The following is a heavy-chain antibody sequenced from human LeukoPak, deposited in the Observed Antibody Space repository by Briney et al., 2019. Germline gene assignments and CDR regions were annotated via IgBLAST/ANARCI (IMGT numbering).Heavy chain of an antibody. J-gene: IGHJ4*02. CDR1: GFTFSSYA. Sequence: GGSLRLSCAASGFTFSSYAMSWVRQAPGTGLEWVSGISGSGRGDYADSVKGRFTISRDNSENTLYLQMNSLRAEDTAVYYCARRVVYSSSWFFDYWGQGTLVTVSS. CDR2: ISGSGRG. CDR3: ARRVVYSSSWFFDY. D-gene: IGHD6-13*01. V-gene: IGHV3-23*01.